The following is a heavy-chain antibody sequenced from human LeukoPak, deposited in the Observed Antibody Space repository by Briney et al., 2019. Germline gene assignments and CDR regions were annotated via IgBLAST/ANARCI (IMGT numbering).Heavy chain of an antibody. V-gene: IGHV4-59*12. Sequence: SETLSLTCTVSGGSISSYYWSWIRQPPGKGLEWIGYIYYSGSTNYNPSLKSRVTISVDTSKNQFSLKLSSVTAADTAVYYCERAVSDWYFDLWGRGTLVTVSS. CDR1: GGSISSYY. D-gene: IGHD5/OR15-5a*01. CDR2: IYYSGST. J-gene: IGHJ2*01. CDR3: ERAVSDWYFDL.